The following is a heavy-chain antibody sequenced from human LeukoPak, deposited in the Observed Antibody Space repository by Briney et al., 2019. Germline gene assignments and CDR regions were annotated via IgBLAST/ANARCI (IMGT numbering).Heavy chain of an antibody. V-gene: IGHV3-20*04. CDR1: GFTFDDYG. Sequence: PGGSLRLSCAASGFTFDDYGMSWVRQAPGKGLEWVSGINWNGGSTGYADSVKGRFTISRDNAKNSLYLQMNSLRAEDKAVYYCARDYGGSSPFDYWGQGTLVTVSS. D-gene: IGHD4-23*01. CDR2: INWNGGST. J-gene: IGHJ4*02. CDR3: ARDYGGSSPFDY.